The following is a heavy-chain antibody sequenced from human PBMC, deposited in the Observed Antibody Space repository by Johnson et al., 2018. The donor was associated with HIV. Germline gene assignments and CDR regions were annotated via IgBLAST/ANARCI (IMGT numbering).Heavy chain of an antibody. V-gene: IGHV3-13*01. J-gene: IGHJ3*02. CDR3: ARDGGFVGALDI. Sequence: EVQLVESGGGLVQPGGSLRLSCAASGFTLSRYDMHWVRQATGKGLEWVSAIGTAGDTYYPGSAKGRFTISRENAKNSLYLQMNSLRAGDTAVYYCARDGGFVGALDIWGQGTMVIVSS. CDR1: GFTLSRYD. D-gene: IGHD3-10*01. CDR2: IGTAGDT.